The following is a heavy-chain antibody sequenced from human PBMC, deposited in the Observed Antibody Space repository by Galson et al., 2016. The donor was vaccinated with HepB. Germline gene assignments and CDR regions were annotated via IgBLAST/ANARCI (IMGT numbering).Heavy chain of an antibody. Sequence: SLRLSCAVSGFTFDDYTMHWVRQGPGKGLEWVALINWDGGSAYYADSVKGRFTISRDNSKSSLYLQMNRLTSEDTALYYCAKDIRAAVYGMDVWGRGTTVTVSS. D-gene: IGHD6-25*01. CDR1: GFTFDDYT. CDR3: AKDIRAAVYGMDV. V-gene: IGHV3-43*01. J-gene: IGHJ6*02. CDR2: INWDGGSA.